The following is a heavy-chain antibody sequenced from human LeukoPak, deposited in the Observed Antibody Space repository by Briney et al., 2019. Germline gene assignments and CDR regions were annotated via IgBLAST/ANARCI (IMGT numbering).Heavy chain of an antibody. V-gene: IGHV5-51*01. CDR3: ARGAAGTTPDYYYFGLDV. CDR2: IYPGDSDA. Sequence: GESLKISCKGSGYRFTDYWIGWVRQMPGKGLEWMGIIYPGDSDARYSPSFQGQVTISADKSINTAHLQWSSLKASDTAMYYCARGAAGTTPDYYYFGLDVWGQGTTVRVSS. D-gene: IGHD1-7*01. CDR1: GYRFTDYW. J-gene: IGHJ6*02.